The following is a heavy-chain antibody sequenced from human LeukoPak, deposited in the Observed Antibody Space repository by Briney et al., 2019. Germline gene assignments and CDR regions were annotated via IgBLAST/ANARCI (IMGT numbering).Heavy chain of an antibody. Sequence: SETLSLTCTVSGGSISNYYWNWIRQPPGKGLEWIGYIYYTGNTNYNPSLKSRVTISVDTSKNQFSLKLSSVTAADTAVYYCARSRRYGWFDPWGQGTLVTVSS. CDR1: GGSISNYY. J-gene: IGHJ5*02. CDR2: IYYTGNT. CDR3: ARSRRYGWFDP. D-gene: IGHD1-1*01. V-gene: IGHV4-59*12.